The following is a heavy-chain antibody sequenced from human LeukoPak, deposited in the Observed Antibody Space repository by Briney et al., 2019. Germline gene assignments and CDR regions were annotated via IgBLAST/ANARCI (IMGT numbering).Heavy chain of an antibody. V-gene: IGHV1-69*13. Sequence: GASVKVSCKASGGTFSSYAISWVRQAPGQGFEWRGGIIPIFGTANYAQKFQGRVTITADESTSTAYMELSSLRSEDTAVYYCARWHRGAGSYDPWGQGTLVTVSS. CDR2: IIPIFGTA. CDR1: GGTFSSYA. CDR3: ARWHRGAGSYDP. J-gene: IGHJ5*02. D-gene: IGHD1-14*01.